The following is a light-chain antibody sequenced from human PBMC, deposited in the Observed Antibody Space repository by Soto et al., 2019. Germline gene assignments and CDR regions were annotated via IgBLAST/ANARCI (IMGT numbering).Light chain of an antibody. J-gene: IGLJ2*01. CDR1: SSDVGGYNY. CDR3: SSYTSSSTYVV. Sequence: QSVLTQPASVSGSPGQSITISCTGTSSDVGGYNYVSWYQQHPGNAPKLMIYDVSNRPSGVSNRFSGSKSSNTASLTISGLQAEDEADYYCSSYTSSSTYVVFGGGTKLTVL. CDR2: DVS. V-gene: IGLV2-14*01.